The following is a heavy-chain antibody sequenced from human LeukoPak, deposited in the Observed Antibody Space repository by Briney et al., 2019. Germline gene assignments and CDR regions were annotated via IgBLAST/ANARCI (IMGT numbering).Heavy chain of an antibody. CDR3: AKDQSDYGGPNPDY. Sequence: LSGRSLRLSCAASGFTFSSYGMHWVRQAPGKGREWVAVISYDGSNKYYADSVKGRFTISRDNSKNTLYLQMNSLRAEDTAVYYRAKDQSDYGGPNPDYWGQGTLVTVSS. CDR2: ISYDGSNK. D-gene: IGHD4-23*01. CDR1: GFTFSSYG. J-gene: IGHJ4*02. V-gene: IGHV3-30*18.